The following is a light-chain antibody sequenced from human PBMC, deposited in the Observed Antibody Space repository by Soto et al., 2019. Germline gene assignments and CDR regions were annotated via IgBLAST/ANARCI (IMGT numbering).Light chain of an antibody. V-gene: IGLV2-8*01. Sequence: QSALAQHPSASFSPGQSVAISCTGTSSDVGGYNYVSWYQQHPGKAPKLMIYEVNKRPSGVPDRFSGSKSGNTASLTVSGLQAEDEADYYCSSYAGSSNVFGPGTKVTAL. J-gene: IGLJ1*01. CDR3: SSYAGSSNV. CDR2: EVN. CDR1: SSDVGGYNY.